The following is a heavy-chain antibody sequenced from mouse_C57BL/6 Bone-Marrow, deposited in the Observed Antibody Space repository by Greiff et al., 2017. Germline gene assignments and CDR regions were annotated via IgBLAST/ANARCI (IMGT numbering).Heavy chain of an antibody. Sequence: EVQRVESGGDLVKPGGSLKLSCAASGFTFSSYGMSWVRQTPDKRLEWVATISSGGSYTYYPDSVKGRFTISRDNAKNTLYLQMSSLKSEDTAMYYCARRGRRGYFDVCGTGTTVTVSS. V-gene: IGHV5-6*01. CDR1: GFTFSSYG. CDR2: ISSGGSYT. J-gene: IGHJ1*03. D-gene: IGHD1-1*01. CDR3: ARRGRRGYFDV.